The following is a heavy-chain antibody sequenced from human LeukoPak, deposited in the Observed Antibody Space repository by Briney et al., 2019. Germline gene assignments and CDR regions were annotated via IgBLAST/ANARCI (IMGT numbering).Heavy chain of an antibody. Sequence: PGGSLRLSCAASGLTFSNCWMTWVRQAPGKGLEWVANIKQDGSEKYYVDSVKGRFTISRDNAKNSLYLQMNSLRAEDTAVYYCARVDMEGYFDYWGQGTLVTVSS. D-gene: IGHD1-1*01. V-gene: IGHV3-7*01. CDR1: GLTFSNCW. CDR2: IKQDGSEK. CDR3: ARVDMEGYFDY. J-gene: IGHJ4*02.